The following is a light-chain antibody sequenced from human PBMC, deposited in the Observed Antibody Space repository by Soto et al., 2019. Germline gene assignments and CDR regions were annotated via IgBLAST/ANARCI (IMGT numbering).Light chain of an antibody. CDR2: DAS. V-gene: IGKV1-13*02. CDR3: QQYRTYPT. CDR1: QAFTNT. J-gene: IGKJ4*01. Sequence: AIQLTQTPSSLSASVGDSVTITCRASQAFTNTLAWYQQKPGKAPQLLIYDASSLEGGVPSRFSGSGSGTDFTLTISGLQPDDFATYHCQQYRTYPTFGGGTRVEIK.